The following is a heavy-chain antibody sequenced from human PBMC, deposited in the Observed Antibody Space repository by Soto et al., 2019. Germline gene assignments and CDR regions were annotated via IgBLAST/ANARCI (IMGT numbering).Heavy chain of an antibody. CDR1: GFTFSSCA. CDR3: AKSPASTLTYYYHGMDV. J-gene: IGHJ6*02. D-gene: IGHD4-17*01. Sequence: GGSLRLSCTASGFTFSSCAISWVRQAPWKGLEWVSFITGSGDSTYYADSVKGRFTISRDNTKNTLSLQMNSLRAEDTAVYYCAKSPASTLTYYYHGMDVWGQGTTVTVSS. V-gene: IGHV3-23*01. CDR2: ITGSGDST.